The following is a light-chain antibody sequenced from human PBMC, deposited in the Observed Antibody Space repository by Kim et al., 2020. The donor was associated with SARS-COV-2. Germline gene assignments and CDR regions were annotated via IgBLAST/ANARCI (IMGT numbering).Light chain of an antibody. Sequence: SSELTQDPAVSVALGQTVRITCQGDSLRSYYASWYQQKPGQAPVLVIYGKNNRPSGIPDRFSGSSSGNTASLTITGAQAEDEADYCCNSRDSSGNPNYVF. CDR1: SLRSYY. J-gene: IGLJ1*01. V-gene: IGLV3-19*01. CDR2: GKN. CDR3: NSRDSSGNPNYV.